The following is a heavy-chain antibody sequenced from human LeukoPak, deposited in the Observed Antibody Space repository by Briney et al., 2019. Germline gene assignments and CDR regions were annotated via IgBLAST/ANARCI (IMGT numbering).Heavy chain of an antibody. CDR2: IRSNSDGGTI. CDR1: GFTFSNAW. D-gene: IGHD3-22*01. Sequence: GGSLRLSWATSGFTFSNAWMNWVRQAPGKGLEWVGRIRSNSDGGTIDYAAPVKGRFTLSRDDSKTTLYLQMNSLQTEDTAVYYCATDFYDSTWGQGTLVTVSS. V-gene: IGHV3-15*07. CDR3: ATDFYDST. J-gene: IGHJ5*02.